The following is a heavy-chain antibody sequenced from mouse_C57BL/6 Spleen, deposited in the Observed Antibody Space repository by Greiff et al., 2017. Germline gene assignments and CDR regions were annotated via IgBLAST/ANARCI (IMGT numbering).Heavy chain of an antibody. CDR2: ISGGGGNT. J-gene: IGHJ2*01. Sequence: EVKLMESGGGLVKPGGSLKLSCAASGFTFSSYTMSWVRQTPEKRLEWVATISGGGGNTYYPDSVKGRFTISRDNAKNTLYLQMSSLRSEDTALYYCARGGLTGFDYWGQGTTLTVSS. CDR3: ARGGLTGFDY. V-gene: IGHV5-9*01. D-gene: IGHD4-1*01. CDR1: GFTFSSYT.